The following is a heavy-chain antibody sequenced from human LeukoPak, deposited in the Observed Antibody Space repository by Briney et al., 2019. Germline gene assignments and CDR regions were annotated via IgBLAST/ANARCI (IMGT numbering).Heavy chain of an antibody. Sequence: GGSLRLSCAASGFNFSIYSMNWVRQAPGKGLEWVSYITRSSTTIYYADSVKGRFTISRDNSKNTLYLQMNSLRADDTAVYYCARDGRNYYDRSGYYSALAYWGQGTLVTVSS. J-gene: IGHJ4*02. D-gene: IGHD3-22*01. CDR1: GFNFSIYS. V-gene: IGHV3-48*01. CDR2: ITRSSTTI. CDR3: ARDGRNYYDRSGYYSALAY.